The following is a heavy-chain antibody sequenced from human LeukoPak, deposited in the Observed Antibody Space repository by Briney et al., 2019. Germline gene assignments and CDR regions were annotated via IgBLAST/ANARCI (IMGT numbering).Heavy chain of an antibody. J-gene: IGHJ4*02. Sequence: ASVKVSCKTSGYTFSNFGINWVRQAPGQGLEWMGWISGNNVNPNYGQKFQGRFAVTTDSSTTTAYMELRNLTFDDTAVYYCARDGTSTDDYWGQGTLVTVSS. V-gene: IGHV1-18*01. CDR1: GYTFSNFG. CDR3: ARDGTSTDDY. D-gene: IGHD2-2*01. CDR2: ISGNNVNP.